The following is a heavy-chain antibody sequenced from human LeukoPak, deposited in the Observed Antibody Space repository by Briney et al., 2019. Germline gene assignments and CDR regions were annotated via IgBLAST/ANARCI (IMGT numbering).Heavy chain of an antibody. D-gene: IGHD6-19*01. V-gene: IGHV3-13*04. J-gene: IGHJ4*02. Sequence: GGSLSPSCAASGFTFSSYDIHWVRQATEKGLEWVSANTTRGDTYYSGSVKGRFTISRENAKNSLYLQMNSLRAGDTAVYYCARGLYSSGWYVPELDYWGQGTLVAVSS. CDR2: NTTRGDT. CDR1: GFTFSSYD. CDR3: ARGLYSSGWYVPELDY.